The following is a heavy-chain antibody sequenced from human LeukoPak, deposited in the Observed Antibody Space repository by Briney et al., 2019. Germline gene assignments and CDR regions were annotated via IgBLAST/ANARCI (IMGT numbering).Heavy chain of an antibody. CDR3: AKPQISAMTVTTFFDY. CDR1: GFTFSSYA. Sequence: GESLKISCAASGFTFSSYAMSWVRQAPGKGLEWVSSISGSGGSTYYADSVKGRFTISRDNSNNTLYVQMNSLRAEDTAVYYCAKPQISAMTVTTFFDYWGQGTLVTVSS. J-gene: IGHJ4*02. D-gene: IGHD4-17*01. CDR2: ISGSGGST. V-gene: IGHV3-23*01.